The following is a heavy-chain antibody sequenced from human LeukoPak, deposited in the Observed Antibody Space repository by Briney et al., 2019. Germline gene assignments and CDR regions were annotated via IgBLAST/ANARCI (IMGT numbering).Heavy chain of an antibody. V-gene: IGHV3-66*01. J-gene: IGHJ4*02. CDR3: ASAVALDY. CDR2: IYSGGST. CDR1: GFTVSSNY. Sequence: GGSLRLSCAASGFTVSSNYMSWVRQAPGKGLEWVSIIYSGGSTYYADSVKGSFTISRDNSKNTLYLQMNSLRAEDTAVYYCASAVALDYWGQGTLVTVSS.